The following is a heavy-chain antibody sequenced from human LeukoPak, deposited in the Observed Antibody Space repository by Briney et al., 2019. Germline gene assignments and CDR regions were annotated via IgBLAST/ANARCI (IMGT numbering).Heavy chain of an antibody. J-gene: IGHJ4*02. CDR2: INYKGGST. Sequence: GGSLRLSCAASGFILSSFSMHWVRQSPGRGLEYVSAINYKGGSTYYADSVKGRFTISRDNSKNTLYLQMASLRHEDMGVYYCARVGPATAFDYWGQGTQVTVSS. CDR1: GFILSSFS. V-gene: IGHV3-64*02. CDR3: ARVGPATAFDY.